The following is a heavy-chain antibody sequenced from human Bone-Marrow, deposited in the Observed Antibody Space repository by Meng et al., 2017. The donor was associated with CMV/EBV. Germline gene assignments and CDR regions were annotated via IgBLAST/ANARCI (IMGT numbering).Heavy chain of an antibody. Sequence: SETLSLTCTVPGGSISSYYWSWIRQPPGKGLEWIGYIYYSGSTNYNPSLKSRVTISVDTSKNQFSLKLSSVTAWNTAVYYCARELRIAARLTRGDYYYYFMDVWGQGTTVTVSS. CDR3: ARELRIAARLTRGDYYYYFMDV. J-gene: IGHJ6*02. CDR2: IYYSGST. D-gene: IGHD6-6*01. CDR1: GGSISSYY. V-gene: IGHV4-59*01.